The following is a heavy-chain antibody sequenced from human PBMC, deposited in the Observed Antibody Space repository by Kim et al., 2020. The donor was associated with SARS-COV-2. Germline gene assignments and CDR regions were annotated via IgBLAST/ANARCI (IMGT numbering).Heavy chain of an antibody. CDR3: ARVSRGDSDSFYHYYNMDV. CDR2: ISSSSSTR. D-gene: IGHD4-4*01. CDR1: GFAFNTYG. Sequence: GRSLRLSCAASGFAFNTYGMHWVRQAPGKGLEWISYISSSSSTRWYADSVMGRFTVSRDNAKNSLHLQMTSLRHDDTALYYCARVSRGDSDSFYHYYNMDVWGRGTTVTVSS. J-gene: IGHJ6*02. V-gene: IGHV3-48*02.